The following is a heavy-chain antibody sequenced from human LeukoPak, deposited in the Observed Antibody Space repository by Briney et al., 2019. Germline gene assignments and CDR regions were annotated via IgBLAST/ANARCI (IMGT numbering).Heavy chain of an antibody. CDR3: ARGDGSYYSYYGMDV. CDR2: IYYSGST. J-gene: IGHJ6*02. V-gene: IGHV4-59*01. CDR1: GGSISSYY. Sequence: PSETLSLTCTVSGGSISSYYWSWLRQPPGKGLEGIGYIYYSGSTNYNPSLKSRVTISVDTSKNQFSLKLSSVTAADTAVYYCARGDGSYYSYYGMDVWGQGTTVTVSS. D-gene: IGHD1-26*01.